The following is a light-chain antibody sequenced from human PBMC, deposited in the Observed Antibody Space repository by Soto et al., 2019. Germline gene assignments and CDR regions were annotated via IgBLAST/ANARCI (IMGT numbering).Light chain of an antibody. CDR3: QQSYSTPPT. CDR1: QSISSY. V-gene: IGKV1-39*01. CDR2: AAS. Sequence: GDRVTITCRASQSISSYVNWYQQKSGQAPKLLIYAASSLRSGVPSRFRGTGSGTDFTLTITSLQPEDFASYHCQQSYSTPPTFGQGTKLEIK. J-gene: IGKJ2*01.